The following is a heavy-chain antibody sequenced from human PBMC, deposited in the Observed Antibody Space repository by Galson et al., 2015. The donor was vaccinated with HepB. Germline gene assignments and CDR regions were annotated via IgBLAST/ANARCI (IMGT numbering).Heavy chain of an antibody. V-gene: IGHV4-34*01. CDR1: GGSFSGYY. CDR2: INHSGST. CDR3: ARSQSGYFDY. D-gene: IGHD3-3*01. Sequence: SETLSLTCAVYGGSFSGYYWSWIRQPPGKGLEWIGEINHSGSTNYNPSLKSRVTISVDTSKNQFSLKLSSVTAADTAVYYCARSQSGYFDYWGQGTLVTVSS. J-gene: IGHJ4*02.